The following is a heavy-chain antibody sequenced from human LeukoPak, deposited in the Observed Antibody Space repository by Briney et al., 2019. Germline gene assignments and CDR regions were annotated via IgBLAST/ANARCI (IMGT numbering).Heavy chain of an antibody. CDR1: GGSISSYY. V-gene: IGHV4-4*07. CDR2: IYTSGST. CDR3: ARGNYDFWSGYYGTPRRYFDY. D-gene: IGHD3-3*01. J-gene: IGHJ4*02. Sequence: PSETLSLTCTVSGGSISSYYWSWIRQPAGKGLEWIGRIYTSGSTNYNPSLKSRVTMSVDTSKNQFSLKLSSVTAADTAVYYCARGNYDFWSGYYGTPRRYFDYWGQGTLVTVSS.